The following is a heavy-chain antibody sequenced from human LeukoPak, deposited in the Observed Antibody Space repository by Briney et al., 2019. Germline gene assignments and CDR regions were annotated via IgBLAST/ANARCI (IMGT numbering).Heavy chain of an antibody. J-gene: IGHJ4*02. Sequence: GGSLRLSCAASGFTFSRSAMTWVRQTPGKGLDWVSSISSSGNTYYADSVKGRFTISRDNSKNMLYLQMNSLRAEDTAVYYCVKGRISEDGLDFWGQGTQVTVSS. D-gene: IGHD6-13*01. CDR2: ISSSGNT. CDR1: GFTFSRSA. V-gene: IGHV3-23*01. CDR3: VKGRISEDGLDF.